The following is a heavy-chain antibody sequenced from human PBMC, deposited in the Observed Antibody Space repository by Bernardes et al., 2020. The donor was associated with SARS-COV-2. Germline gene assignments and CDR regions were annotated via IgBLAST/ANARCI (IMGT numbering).Heavy chain of an antibody. V-gene: IGHV3-23*01. J-gene: IGHJ4*02. Sequence: GGSLRLSCTASGFIFKDYAMNWVRQAPGKGLEWVSAIRSSGEDTLYADSVKGRFTISRDNSRNTVYLHVNGLRVDDTATYFCAKGVVALWPYDDFPSYYFDNWGRGILVTVSS. CDR1: GFIFKDYA. D-gene: IGHD4-17*01. CDR3: AKGVVALWPYDDFPSYYFDN. CDR2: IRSSGEDT.